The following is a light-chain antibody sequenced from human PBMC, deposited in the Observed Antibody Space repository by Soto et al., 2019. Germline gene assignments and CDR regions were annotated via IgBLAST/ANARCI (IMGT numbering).Light chain of an antibody. V-gene: IGKV4-1*01. CDR1: QSLLYTSNNKNY. J-gene: IGKJ5*01. CDR2: WAS. Sequence: DIVMTQSPDSLAVSLGARATINCKSSQSLLYTSNNKNYLAWYQQKPGQPPKLLIVWASTRASGVPDRFSGSGSGTDFTLTISSLQSEDFAVYYCQQYNSWPPITFGQGTRLE. CDR3: QQYNSWPPIT.